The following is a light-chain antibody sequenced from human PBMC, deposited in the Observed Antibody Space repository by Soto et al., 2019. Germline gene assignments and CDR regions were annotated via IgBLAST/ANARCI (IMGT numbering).Light chain of an antibody. V-gene: IGKV3-20*01. Sequence: EIVLAQSPGTLSLSPGERATLSCRASQSISTSLAWFQQKPGQAPRLLIYGASSRGTGIPDRFSGSGSGTDFTLTISRLEPEDFAVYYCHQYDTSPLTFGGGTKVEIK. J-gene: IGKJ4*01. CDR1: QSISTS. CDR2: GAS. CDR3: HQYDTSPLT.